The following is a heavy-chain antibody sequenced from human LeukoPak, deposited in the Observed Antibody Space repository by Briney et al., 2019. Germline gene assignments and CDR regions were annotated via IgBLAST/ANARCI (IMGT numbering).Heavy chain of an antibody. CDR1: GGSVSSGNYF. Sequence: SETLSLTCTVSGGSVSSGNYFWTWIRQPPGKGLEWLGYIFYTGSTNYNPSLKSRVTISVDTSKNQFSLKLSSVTAADTAVYYCARAYCSGGSCQNYYYGMDVWGQGTTVTVSS. V-gene: IGHV4-61*01. CDR2: IFYTGST. J-gene: IGHJ6*02. CDR3: ARAYCSGGSCQNYYYGMDV. D-gene: IGHD2-15*01.